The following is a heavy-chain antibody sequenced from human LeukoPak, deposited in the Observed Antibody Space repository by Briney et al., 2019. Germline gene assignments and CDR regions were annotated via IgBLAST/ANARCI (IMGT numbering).Heavy chain of an antibody. CDR1: GGSISFYY. D-gene: IGHD3-22*01. V-gene: IGHV4-59*01. CDR3: ARLSVDDSSGYYYDGAFDI. Sequence: SETLSLTCTVSGGSISFYYWSWIRQPPGKGLEWIGYIYYTGSTNYNPSLKSRVTISVDTSKNQFSLKLSSVTAADTAVYYCARLSVDDSSGYYYDGAFDIWGQGTMVTVSS. J-gene: IGHJ3*02. CDR2: IYYTGST.